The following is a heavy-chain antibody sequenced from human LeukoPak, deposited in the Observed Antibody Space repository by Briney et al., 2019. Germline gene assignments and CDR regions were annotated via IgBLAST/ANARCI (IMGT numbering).Heavy chain of an antibody. Sequence: ASVKVSCKASGYSFTGYYVHWVRQAPGQGLEWVGWIYPKNGGTNYAHKFQGRVSMTSDTSINTAYMELSGLRSDDTAVYYCSRGRYCSSTTCRLVWFDSWGQGTLATVSS. CDR1: GYSFTGYY. CDR2: IYPKNGGT. CDR3: SRGRYCSSTTCRLVWFDS. V-gene: IGHV1-2*02. J-gene: IGHJ5*01. D-gene: IGHD2-2*01.